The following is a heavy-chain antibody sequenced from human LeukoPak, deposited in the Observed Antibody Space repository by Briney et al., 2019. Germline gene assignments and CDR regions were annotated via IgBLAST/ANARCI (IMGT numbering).Heavy chain of an antibody. D-gene: IGHD3-3*01. Sequence: PGGSLRLSCAASGFSFSGYWMNWVRQAPGKGLEWVANIKTDGREKYYVDSVKGRFTISRDNAKNSLYLQMNSLRAEDTAVYYCARDQETVFGVVIYNYWGQGTLVTVSS. J-gene: IGHJ4*02. CDR3: ARDQETVFGVVIYNY. CDR2: IKTDGREK. V-gene: IGHV3-7*01. CDR1: GFSFSGYW.